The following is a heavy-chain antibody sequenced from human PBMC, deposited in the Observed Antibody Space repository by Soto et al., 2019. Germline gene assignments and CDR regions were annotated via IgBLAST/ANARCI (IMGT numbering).Heavy chain of an antibody. J-gene: IGHJ4*02. CDR3: ARAVAVAADFDY. Sequence: QVQVVQSGAEEKKPGASVKVSCTASGYTFTGYAMHWVRQAPGQRLEWMGWINAGNGNTKYSQKFQGRVTITRDTSASTVYMELSSLRSEDTVMYYCARAVAVAADFDYWGQGTLVTVSS. D-gene: IGHD6-19*01. CDR2: INAGNGNT. CDR1: GYTFTGYA. V-gene: IGHV1-3*05.